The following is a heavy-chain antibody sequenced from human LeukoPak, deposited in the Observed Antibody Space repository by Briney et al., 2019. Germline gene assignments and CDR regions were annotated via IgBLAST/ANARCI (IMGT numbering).Heavy chain of an antibody. CDR2: INPNSGGT. J-gene: IGHJ4*02. D-gene: IGHD3-22*01. V-gene: IGHV1-2*02. CDR1: GYTFTGYY. Sequence: ASVKVSCKASGYTFTGYYMHWVRQAPGQGLEWMGWINPNSGGTNYAQKFQGRVTMTRDTSISTAYMELNRLRSDDTAVYYCARFISSGYFSSFDYWGQGTLVTVSS. CDR3: ARFISSGYFSSFDY.